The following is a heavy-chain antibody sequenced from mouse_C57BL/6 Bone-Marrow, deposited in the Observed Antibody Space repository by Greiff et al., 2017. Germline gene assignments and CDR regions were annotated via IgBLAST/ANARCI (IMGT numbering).Heavy chain of an antibody. V-gene: IGHV14-4*01. D-gene: IGHD1-1*02. CDR1: GFNIKDDY. CDR3: TSYYDYDMDY. CDR2: INPENGAT. Sequence: VQLQQSGAELVRPGASVKLSCTASGFNIKDDYMHWVKQRPEQGLEWIGWINPENGATEYASKFQGKATITADTSSNTAYLQISSLTSEDPAVYYCTSYYDYDMDYWGQGTSVTVSS. J-gene: IGHJ4*01.